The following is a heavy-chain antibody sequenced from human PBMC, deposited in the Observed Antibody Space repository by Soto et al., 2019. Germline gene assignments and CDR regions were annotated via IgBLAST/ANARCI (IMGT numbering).Heavy chain of an antibody. V-gene: IGHV3-30-3*01. CDR1: RFIFSSYA. Sequence: VQLVESGGGLVQPGGSLRLSCAASRFIFSSYAMHWVRQAPGKGLEWVAVISYDGSNKYYADSVKGRFTISRDNSKNTLYLQMNSLRAEDTAVYYCARDWYFDLWGRGTLVTVSS. J-gene: IGHJ2*01. CDR2: ISYDGSNK. CDR3: ARDWYFDL.